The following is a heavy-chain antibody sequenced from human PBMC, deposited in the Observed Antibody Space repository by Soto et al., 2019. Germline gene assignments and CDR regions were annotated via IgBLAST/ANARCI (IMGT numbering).Heavy chain of an antibody. V-gene: IGHV4-34*01. J-gene: IGHJ4*02. CDR1: GGSFSGYY. D-gene: IGHD5-12*01. CDR3: ARAHGRDGYNFSWDY. CDR2: INHSGST. Sequence: RSLTCAVYGGSFSGYYWSWIRQPPGKGLEWIGEINHSGSTNYNPSLKSRVTISVDTSKNQFSLKLSSVTAEDTAVYYCARAHGRDGYNFSWDYWGQGTLVTVSS.